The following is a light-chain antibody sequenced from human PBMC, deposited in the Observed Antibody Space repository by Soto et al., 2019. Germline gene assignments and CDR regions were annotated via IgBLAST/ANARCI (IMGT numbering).Light chain of an antibody. V-gene: IGKV3-15*01. J-gene: IGKJ1*01. Sequence: EVVLTQSPAALSLSPGERSTVSCRASQSVSSDLAWYHQKPGQAPRLLIYGASTRATGIPARFSGSGSGTDFTLTISSLQPDDFATYYCQQYNSYWTFGQGTKVDNK. CDR2: GAS. CDR1: QSVSSD. CDR3: QQYNSYWT.